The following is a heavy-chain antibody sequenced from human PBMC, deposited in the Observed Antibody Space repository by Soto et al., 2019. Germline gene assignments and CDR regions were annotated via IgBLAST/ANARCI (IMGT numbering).Heavy chain of an antibody. CDR3: VTGWSDY. D-gene: IGHD2-15*01. CDR2: INSDGSYI. Sequence: PGGSLRLSCVVSGFSFSSSWMHWVRQVPGKGLVWVSRINSDGSYINYADSVKGRFTTSRDNAKNMLYLQMNSLRAEDTALYYCVTGWSDYWGQGTLVTVSS. J-gene: IGHJ4*02. V-gene: IGHV3-74*01. CDR1: GFSFSSSW.